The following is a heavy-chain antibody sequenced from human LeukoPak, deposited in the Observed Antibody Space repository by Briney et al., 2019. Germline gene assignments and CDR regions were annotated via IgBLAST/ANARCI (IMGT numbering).Heavy chain of an antibody. D-gene: IGHD3-3*01. J-gene: IGHJ6*02. CDR3: ARPGVFPRYYYGMDV. CDR2: IYYSGST. V-gene: IGHV4-39*01. CDR1: GGSISSSSYY. Sequence: SQTLSLTCTVSGGSISSSSYYWGWIRQPPGKGLEWIGSIYYSGSTYYNPSLKSRVTISVDTSKNQFSLKLSSVTAADTAVYYCARPGVFPRYYYGMDVWGQGTTVTVSS.